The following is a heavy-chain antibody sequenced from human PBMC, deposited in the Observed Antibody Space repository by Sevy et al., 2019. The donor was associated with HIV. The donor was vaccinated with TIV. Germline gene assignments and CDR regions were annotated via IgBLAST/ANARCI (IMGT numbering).Heavy chain of an antibody. D-gene: IGHD3-22*01. CDR2: ISGSGGST. J-gene: IGHJ5*02. V-gene: IGHV3-23*01. CDR1: GFTFSSYA. CDR3: AKSGPKYYYDSSGPART. Sequence: GGSLRLSCAASGFTFSSYAMSWVRQAPGKGLEWVSAISGSGGSTYYAYSVKGRFTISRDNSKNTLYLQMNSLRAEDTAVYYCAKSGPKYYYDSSGPARTWGQGTLVTVSS.